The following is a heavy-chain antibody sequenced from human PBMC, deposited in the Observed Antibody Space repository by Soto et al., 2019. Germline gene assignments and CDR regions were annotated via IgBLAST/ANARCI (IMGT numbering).Heavy chain of an antibody. CDR2: ISGSGGST. V-gene: IGHV3-23*01. J-gene: IGHJ4*02. CDR3: AKDKYDYVWGSYRPYFDY. Sequence: GGSLRLSCAASGFTFSSYAMSWVRQAPGKGLEWVSAISGSGGSTYYADSVKGRFTISRDNSKNTLYLEMNSLRAEDTAVYYCAKDKYDYVWGSYRPYFDYWGQGTLVTVSS. CDR1: GFTFSSYA. D-gene: IGHD3-16*02.